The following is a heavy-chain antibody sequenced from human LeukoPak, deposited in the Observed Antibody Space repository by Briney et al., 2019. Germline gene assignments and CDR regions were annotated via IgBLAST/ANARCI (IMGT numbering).Heavy chain of an antibody. D-gene: IGHD5-12*01. J-gene: IGHJ4*02. V-gene: IGHV3-30-3*01. CDR1: GFTFSSNA. Sequence: QPGGSLRLSCAASGFTFSSNAMHWVRQAPGKGLEWVAVISYDGSNKYYADSVKGRFTISRDNSKNTLYLQMNSLRAEDTAVYYCARDPGSGYDTHFDYWGQGTLVTVSS. CDR3: ARDPGSGYDTHFDY. CDR2: ISYDGSNK.